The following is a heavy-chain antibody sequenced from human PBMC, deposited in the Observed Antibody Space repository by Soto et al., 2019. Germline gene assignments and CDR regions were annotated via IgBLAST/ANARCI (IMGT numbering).Heavy chain of an antibody. Sequence: QVRLVESGGGVVQPGRSLRLSCAASGFTFSSYGMHWVRQAPGKGLEWVAVISYDGSNKYYADSVKGRFTISRDNSKNTLYLKMNSLRVEDTAGYYCAKGDRGIGYSSSSRGGGGQGTLVTVSS. D-gene: IGHD6-13*01. J-gene: IGHJ4*02. V-gene: IGHV3-30*18. CDR1: GFTFSSYG. CDR3: AKGDRGIGYSSSSRGG. CDR2: ISYDGSNK.